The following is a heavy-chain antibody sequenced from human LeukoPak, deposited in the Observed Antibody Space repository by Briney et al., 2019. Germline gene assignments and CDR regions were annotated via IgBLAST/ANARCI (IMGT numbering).Heavy chain of an antibody. CDR1: GFSLTTYG. V-gene: IGHV3-33*01. D-gene: IGHD2-21*01. CDR2: IWYDGSRK. J-gene: IGHJ6*02. CDR3: ARDFSTLFVDYYYGMDV. Sequence: GGSLRLSCAASGFSLTTYGTHWLRQAPGKGLEWVAVIWYDGSRKFYGDSVKGRFTVSRDTFENTMYLQMNSLRVEDTAVYYCARDFSTLFVDYYYGMDVWGQGTTVTVSS.